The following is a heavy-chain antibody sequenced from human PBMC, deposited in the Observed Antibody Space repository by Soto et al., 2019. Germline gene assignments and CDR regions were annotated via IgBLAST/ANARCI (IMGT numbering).Heavy chain of an antibody. J-gene: IGHJ4*02. V-gene: IGHV4-59*08. Sequence: SETLSLTCTVSGGSSSGDSWSWIRQPPGKGLEWIGYMYYSGSTSYNPSLKSRVTMSVDTSKNQFSLKLSSVTAADTAVYYCARLSRSIAKYYFDYWGQGTLVTVSS. CDR2: MYYSGST. CDR3: ARLSRSIAKYYFDY. CDR1: GGSSSGDS. D-gene: IGHD6-13*01.